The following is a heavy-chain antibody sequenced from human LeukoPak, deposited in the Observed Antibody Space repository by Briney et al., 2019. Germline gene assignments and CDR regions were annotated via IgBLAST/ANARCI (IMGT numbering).Heavy chain of an antibody. Sequence: GGSLRLSCAASGFTFSSYWMSWVRQAPEKGLEWVANIKQDGSEKYYVDSVKGRFTISRDNAKNSLYLQMNSLRAEDTAVYYCARAKVTYYDFWSGYTYYYYMDVWGKGTTVTVSS. V-gene: IGHV3-7*01. CDR2: IKQDGSEK. J-gene: IGHJ6*03. CDR3: ARAKVTYYDFWSGYTYYYYMDV. CDR1: GFTFSSYW. D-gene: IGHD3-3*01.